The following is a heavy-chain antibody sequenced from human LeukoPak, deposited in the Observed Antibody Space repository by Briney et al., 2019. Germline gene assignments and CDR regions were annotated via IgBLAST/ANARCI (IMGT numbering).Heavy chain of an antibody. J-gene: IGHJ6*02. CDR1: GGTFSSYA. V-gene: IGHV1-18*01. CDR2: ISAYNGNT. CDR3: ARTSSWYYGMDV. Sequence: ASVTVSCKASGGTFSSYAISWVRQAPGQGREWMGWISAYNGNTNYAQKLQGRVTMTTDTSTSTAYMELRSLRSDDTAVYYCARTSSWYYGMDVWGQGTTVTVSS. D-gene: IGHD2-15*01.